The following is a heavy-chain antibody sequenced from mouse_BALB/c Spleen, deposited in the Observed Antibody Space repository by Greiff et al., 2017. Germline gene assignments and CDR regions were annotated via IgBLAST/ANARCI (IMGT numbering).Heavy chain of an antibody. Sequence: EVQGVESGGGLVKPGGSLKLSCAASGFTFSSYTMSWVRQTPEKRLEWVATISSGGSYTYYPDSVKGRFTISRDNAKNTLYLQMSSLKSEDTAMYYCTRDMYGNYVGDYWGQGTTRTVSS. V-gene: IGHV5-6-4*01. CDR3: TRDMYGNYVGDY. CDR1: GFTFSSYT. CDR2: ISSGGSYT. J-gene: IGHJ2*01. D-gene: IGHD2-10*02.